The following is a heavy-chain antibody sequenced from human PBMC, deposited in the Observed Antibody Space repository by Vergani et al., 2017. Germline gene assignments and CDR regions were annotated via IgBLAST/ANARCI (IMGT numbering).Heavy chain of an antibody. CDR1: GGTFSIYA. V-gene: IGHV1-69*04. Sequence: QVQLVQSGAEVKKPGSSVKVSCKASGGTFSIYAISWVRQAPGQGLEWMGRIIPILGIANYAQKFQGIVTITADKSTSTAYMELSSLRSADTAVYYCTRGRYDSSGDRDYWGQGTLVTVSS. CDR2: IIPILGIA. J-gene: IGHJ4*02. CDR3: TRGRYDSSGDRDY. D-gene: IGHD3-22*01.